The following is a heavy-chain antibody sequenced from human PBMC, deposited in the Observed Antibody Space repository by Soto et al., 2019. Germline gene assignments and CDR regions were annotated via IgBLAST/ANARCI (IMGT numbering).Heavy chain of an antibody. Sequence: GGSLRLSCVASGFTFSTYTMSWVRQAPGKGLEWVSVISGSGDSPSYADSVQGRFSISRDNPKRTLYLQMNSLRGEDTAMYYCAKARCSTDNCYVPDYWGQGTLVTVSS. CDR2: ISGSGDSP. D-gene: IGHD2-2*01. J-gene: IGHJ4*02. V-gene: IGHV3-23*01. CDR1: GFTFSTYT. CDR3: AKARCSTDNCYVPDY.